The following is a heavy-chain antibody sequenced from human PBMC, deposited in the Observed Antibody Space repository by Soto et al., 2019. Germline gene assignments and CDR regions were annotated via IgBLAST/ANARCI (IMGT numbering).Heavy chain of an antibody. D-gene: IGHD2-21*01. CDR3: ARDMLLSLVVETPHLFES. V-gene: IGHV1-69*12. Sequence: QVQLVQSGGEVRKPGTSVKVSCRASGGIFSDYAISWVRQAPGQGLEWVGGIVPKYGTAKYARKFEDRVTLTADELSSTVYMEMNGLRSEDTALYYCARDMLLSLVVETPHLFESWGQGTRLTVSS. CDR1: GGIFSDYA. J-gene: IGHJ5*01. CDR2: IVPKYGTA.